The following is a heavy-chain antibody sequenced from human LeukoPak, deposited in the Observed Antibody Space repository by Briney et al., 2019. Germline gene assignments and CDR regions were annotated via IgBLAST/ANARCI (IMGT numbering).Heavy chain of an antibody. V-gene: IGHV3-33*06. D-gene: IGHD3-10*01. CDR1: GFTFSSYG. J-gene: IGHJ4*02. Sequence: GGSLRLSCAASGFTFSSYGMHWVRQAPGKGLEWVAVIWYDGSNKYYADSVKGRFTISRDDSKNTLYLQMNSLRAEDTAVYYCAKDGERGSGSYYRVDYWGQGTLVTVSS. CDR3: AKDGERGSGSYYRVDY. CDR2: IWYDGSNK.